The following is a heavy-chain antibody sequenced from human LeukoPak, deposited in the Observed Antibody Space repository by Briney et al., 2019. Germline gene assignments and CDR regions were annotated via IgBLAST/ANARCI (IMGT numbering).Heavy chain of an antibody. CDR2: IRYDGSNK. CDR1: GFIFSSYG. CDR3: AKDFSTIVAIDY. D-gene: IGHD3-22*01. Sequence: PGGSLRLSCAASGFIFSSYGMHWVRQAPGKGLEWVAFIRYDGSNKYYADSVKGRFTISRDNSKSTLYLQISRPRLEDTAVYYCAKDFSTIVAIDYWGQGTLVTVSS. J-gene: IGHJ4*02. V-gene: IGHV3-30*02.